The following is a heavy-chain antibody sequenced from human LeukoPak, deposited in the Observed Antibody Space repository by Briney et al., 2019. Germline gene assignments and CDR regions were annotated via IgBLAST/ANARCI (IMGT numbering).Heavy chain of an antibody. CDR3: ARGVLGYSYGYVS. CDR1: GGSFSGYY. CDR2: INHSGST. Sequence: SETLSLTCAVYGGSFSGYYWSWIRQPPGKGLEWIGEINHSGSTNYNPSLKSRVTISVDRSKNQFSLKLSSVTAADTAVYYCARGVLGYSYGYVSWGQGTLVTVSS. J-gene: IGHJ4*02. D-gene: IGHD5-18*01. V-gene: IGHV4-34*01.